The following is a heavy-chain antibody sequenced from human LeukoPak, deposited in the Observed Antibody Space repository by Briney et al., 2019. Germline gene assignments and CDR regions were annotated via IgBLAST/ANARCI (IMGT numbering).Heavy chain of an antibody. V-gene: IGHV3-21*01. Sequence: GGSLRLSCAASGFNFNTYSMNWVRQAPGKGLEWVSSISSDSSYIYYADAVHGRFTVSRDNAKYSLYLQMNSLRAEDTAVYYCVRGSYGAYDYWGQGSLVTVSS. CDR1: GFNFNTYS. D-gene: IGHD4-17*01. CDR3: VRGSYGAYDY. CDR2: ISSDSSYI. J-gene: IGHJ4*02.